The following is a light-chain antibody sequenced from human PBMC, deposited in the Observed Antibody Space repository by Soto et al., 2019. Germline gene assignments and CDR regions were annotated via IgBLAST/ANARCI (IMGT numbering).Light chain of an antibody. V-gene: IGKV1-9*01. Sequence: IQLTQSPSSLSASVGDRVTATCRASRGISTDLAWYQQKPGKAPRLLIYAASTLQSGVPSRFSGSGSGTDFTLTISSLQPEDFATYYCQQVNFYPTFGQGTKLEIK. CDR2: AAS. CDR3: QQVNFYPT. J-gene: IGKJ2*01. CDR1: RGISTD.